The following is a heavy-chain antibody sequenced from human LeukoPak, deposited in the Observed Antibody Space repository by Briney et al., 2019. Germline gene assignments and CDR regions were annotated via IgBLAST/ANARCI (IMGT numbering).Heavy chain of an antibody. V-gene: IGHV1-8*03. J-gene: IGHJ4*02. CDR2: MNPNSGNT. CDR1: GYTFTSYD. CDR3: ARSLYSSSNYFDY. D-gene: IGHD6-6*01. Sequence: ASVKVSCKASGYTFTSYDINWVRQATGQGLEWMGWMNPNSGNTGYAQKFQGRVTITTDESTSTAYMELSSLRSEDTAVYYCARSLYSSSNYFDYWGQGTLVTVSS.